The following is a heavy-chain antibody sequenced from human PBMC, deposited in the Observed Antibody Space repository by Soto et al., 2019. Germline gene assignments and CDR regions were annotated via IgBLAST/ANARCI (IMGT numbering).Heavy chain of an antibody. J-gene: IGHJ6*02. CDR1: GYSFTSYW. D-gene: IGHD2-2*01. Sequence: PGESLKISCKGSGYSFTSYWISWVRQMPGKGLEWMGRIDPSDSYTNYSPSFQGHVTISADKSISTAYLQWSSLKASDTAVYYCARHGIVVVPAAHYYGMDVWGQGTTVTVSS. CDR2: IDPSDSYT. V-gene: IGHV5-10-1*01. CDR3: ARHGIVVVPAAHYYGMDV.